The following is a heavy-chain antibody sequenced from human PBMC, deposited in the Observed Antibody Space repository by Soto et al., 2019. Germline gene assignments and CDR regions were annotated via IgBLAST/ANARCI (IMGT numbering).Heavy chain of an antibody. CDR3: ARDARLYCIDVNCYWGFDL. CDR2: IKEDGSAN. V-gene: IGHV3-7*01. D-gene: IGHD2-15*01. Sequence: EVELVESGGGLVQPGGSLRLSCVASGFTFSSYWMSWVRQAPGKGLEWVADIKEDGSANYYVDSVKGRFTISRGNAKNSGYLQVNGLRVEDPAVYYCARDARLYCIDVNCYWGFDLWGQGTLVTVSS. J-gene: IGHJ4*02. CDR1: GFTFSSYW.